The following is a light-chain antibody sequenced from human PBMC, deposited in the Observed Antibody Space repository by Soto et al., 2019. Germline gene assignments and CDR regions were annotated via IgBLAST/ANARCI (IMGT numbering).Light chain of an antibody. V-gene: IGLV4-69*01. CDR3: QTWGAGIQGV. Sequence: QLVLTQSPSASASLGGSVKLTCTLSSGHSRYAIAWHQQQPEKGPRYLMKLNSDGSHQKGDGIPDRFSGSSSGAERHLTISSLQSEDEADYYCQTWGAGIQGVFGGGTKLTVL. CDR2: LNSDGSH. J-gene: IGLJ3*02. CDR1: SGHSRYA.